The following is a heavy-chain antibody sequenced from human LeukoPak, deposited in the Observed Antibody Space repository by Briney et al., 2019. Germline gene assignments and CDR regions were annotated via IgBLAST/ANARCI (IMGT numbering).Heavy chain of an antibody. CDR3: ARDSYYGSGSYHPKHCYYYYMDV. Sequence: ASVKVSCKASGYTFTGYYMHWVRQAPGQGLEWMGWINPNSGGTNYAQKFQGRVTMTRDTSISTAYMELSRLRSDDTAVYYCARDSYYGSGSYHPKHCYYYYMDVWGKGTTVTVSS. CDR1: GYTFTGYY. CDR2: INPNSGGT. D-gene: IGHD3-10*01. V-gene: IGHV1-2*02. J-gene: IGHJ6*03.